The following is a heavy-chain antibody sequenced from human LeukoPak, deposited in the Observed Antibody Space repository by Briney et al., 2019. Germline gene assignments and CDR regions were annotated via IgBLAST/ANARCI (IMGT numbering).Heavy chain of an antibody. CDR1: GGSFSGYY. D-gene: IGHD1-26*01. V-gene: IGHV4-34*01. Sequence: PSETLSLTCAVYGGSFSGYYWSWIRQPPGKGLEWIGEINHSGSTNYDPSLKSRVTISVDTSKNQFSLNLTSVTAADTAVYYCARWGVGFSNHGFDYWGQGSLVIVSP. CDR2: INHSGST. CDR3: ARWGVGFSNHGFDY. J-gene: IGHJ4*02.